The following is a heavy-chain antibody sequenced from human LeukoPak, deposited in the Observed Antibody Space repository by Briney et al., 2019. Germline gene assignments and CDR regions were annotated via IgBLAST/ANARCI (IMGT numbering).Heavy chain of an antibody. J-gene: IGHJ4*02. V-gene: IGHV1-2*02. CDR3: ARGFPMVRGVIDY. CDR2: TNPNSGGT. CDR1: GYTFTGYY. D-gene: IGHD3-10*01. Sequence: GASVKVSCKASGYTFTGYYMHWVRQAPGQGLEWMGWTNPNSGGTNYAQKSQGRVTMTRDTSISTAYMELSRLRSDDTAVYYCARGFPMVRGVIDYWGQGTLVTVSS.